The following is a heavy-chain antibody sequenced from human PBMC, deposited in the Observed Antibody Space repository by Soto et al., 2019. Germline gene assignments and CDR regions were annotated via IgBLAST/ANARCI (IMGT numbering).Heavy chain of an antibody. J-gene: IGHJ3*02. Sequence: PSETLSLTCAVSGGSISSSNWGGTVPQPTAKGLEWIGEIYHSGNTNYNPSLKSRVTIAVDTSKNQFSLKLSSVTAADTAVYYCAGEPGIAAAGGDAFDIWGQGTMVTVSS. CDR2: IYHSGNT. D-gene: IGHD6-13*01. V-gene: IGHV4-4*02. CDR1: GGSISSSNW. CDR3: AGEPGIAAAGGDAFDI.